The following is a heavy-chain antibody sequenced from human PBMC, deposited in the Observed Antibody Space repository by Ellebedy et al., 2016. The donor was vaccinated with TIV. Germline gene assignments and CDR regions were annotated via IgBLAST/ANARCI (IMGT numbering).Heavy chain of an antibody. V-gene: IGHV1-69*13. J-gene: IGHJ4*02. CDR2: IIPIFGTA. D-gene: IGHD5-18*01. CDR1: GGTFSSYA. Sequence: SVKVSXXASGGTFSSYAISWVRQAPGQGLEWMGGIIPIFGTANYAQKFQGRVTITADESTSTAYMELSSLRSEDTAVYYCARTVAAAGGYSYPWGDYWGQGTLVTVSS. CDR3: ARTVAAAGGYSYPWGDY.